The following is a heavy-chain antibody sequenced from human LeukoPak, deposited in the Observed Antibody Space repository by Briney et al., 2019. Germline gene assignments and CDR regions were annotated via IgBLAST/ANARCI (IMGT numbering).Heavy chain of an antibody. Sequence: SETLSLTCTVSGGSVSSGSYYWSWIRQPPGKGLEWIGYIYYSGSTNYNPSLKSRVTISVDTSKNQFSLKLSSVTAADTAVYYCALTTVTTSAYYYGMDVWGKGTTVTVSS. D-gene: IGHD4-17*01. CDR1: GGSVSSGSYY. CDR3: ALTTVTTSAYYYGMDV. V-gene: IGHV4-61*01. J-gene: IGHJ6*04. CDR2: IYYSGST.